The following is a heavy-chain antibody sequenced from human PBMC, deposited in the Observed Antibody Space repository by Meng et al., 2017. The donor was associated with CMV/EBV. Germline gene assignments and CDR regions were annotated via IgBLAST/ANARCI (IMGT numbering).Heavy chain of an antibody. J-gene: IGHJ4*02. CDR1: GFTFSSYA. Sequence: GESLKISCAASGFTFSSYAMSWVRQAPGKGLEWVSAISGSGGSTYYADSVKGRFTISRDNSKNTLYLQMNSLRAEDTALYYCARTDCSSTSCPKYYFDYWGQGTLVTVSS. V-gene: IGHV3-23*01. CDR2: ISGSGGST. D-gene: IGHD2-2*01. CDR3: ARTDCSSTSCPKYYFDY.